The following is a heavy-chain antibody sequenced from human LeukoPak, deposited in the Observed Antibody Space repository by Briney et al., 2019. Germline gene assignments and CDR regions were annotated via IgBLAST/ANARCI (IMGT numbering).Heavy chain of an antibody. CDR1: GFTFSTYA. CDR2: ISGGGEST. J-gene: IGHJ4*02. V-gene: IGHV3-23*01. Sequence: GGSLRRSCAASGFTFSTYAMNWVRQAPGEGLEWVSAISGGGESTYNADSVKGRFIISRDNSKNTLYLQMNGLRAEDTAIYYCAKGEGGSCSSSSCSTYFDYWGQGTLVTVSS. CDR3: AKGEGGSCSSSSCSTYFDY. D-gene: IGHD2-15*01.